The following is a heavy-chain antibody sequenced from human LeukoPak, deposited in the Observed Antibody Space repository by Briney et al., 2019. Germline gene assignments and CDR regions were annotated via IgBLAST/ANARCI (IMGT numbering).Heavy chain of an antibody. D-gene: IGHD4-17*01. Sequence: SVKVSCKASGGTFSSYAISWVRQAPGQGLGWMGGIIPIFGTANYAQKFQGRVTITADESTSTAYMELSSLRSEDTAVYYCARDYGDWPIAWDWGQGTLVTVSS. J-gene: IGHJ4*02. CDR1: GGTFSSYA. CDR2: IIPIFGTA. CDR3: ARDYGDWPIAWD. V-gene: IGHV1-69*13.